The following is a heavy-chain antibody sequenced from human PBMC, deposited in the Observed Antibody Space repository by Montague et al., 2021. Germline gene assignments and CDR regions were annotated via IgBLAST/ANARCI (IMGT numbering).Heavy chain of an antibody. CDR1: GGSTSSTSYY. V-gene: IGHV4-39*01. Sequence: SETLSLTCTVSGGSTSSTSYYWGWIRQPPGKELEFIGVIYYNGSTYHNPSLKGRVTVSIDTSKNQFSLKLISVTAADTAVYFCARSLYCKGGSCYSGFDPWGQGTLVTVSS. CDR3: ARSLYCKGGSCYSGFDP. D-gene: IGHD2-15*01. J-gene: IGHJ5*02. CDR2: IYYNGST.